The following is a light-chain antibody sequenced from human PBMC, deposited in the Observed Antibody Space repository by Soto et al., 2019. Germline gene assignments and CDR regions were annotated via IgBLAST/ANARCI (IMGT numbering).Light chain of an antibody. CDR1: SSNIGSNP. V-gene: IGLV1-44*01. CDR2: RNN. Sequence: QSVLTQPPSASGTPGQRVTISCSGSSSNIGSNPVNWYQQLPGTAPRLLVYRNNQRPSGVPDRFSGSKSGTSASLAISGLQSEDEADYYCAAWDGSLSVYVFGTGTKLTVL. J-gene: IGLJ1*01. CDR3: AAWDGSLSVYV.